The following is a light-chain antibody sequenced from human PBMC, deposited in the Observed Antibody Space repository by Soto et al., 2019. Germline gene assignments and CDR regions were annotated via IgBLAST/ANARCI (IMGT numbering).Light chain of an antibody. CDR3: QQYKTWLPYS. CDR1: QSVSSN. V-gene: IGKV3D-15*01. Sequence: EIVMTQSPANLSVSPGERATLSCRASQSVSSNLAWYHHKPGQAPRLLIYGASTRATGIPARFIGSGSGTELTLTIISLQSEDFAVYYCQQYKTWLPYSFVQGTKLEIK. J-gene: IGKJ2*01. CDR2: GAS.